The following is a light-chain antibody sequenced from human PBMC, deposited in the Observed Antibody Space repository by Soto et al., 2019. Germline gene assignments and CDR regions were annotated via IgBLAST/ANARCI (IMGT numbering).Light chain of an antibody. CDR1: QSLVHIDGNTY. V-gene: IGKV2-24*01. Sequence: DIVLTQTRLSSPVTLGQPASISCRSSQSLVHIDGNTYFNWLQQRPGQPPRLLIYKISNRFPGVPDSFSGSGAGTDFTLKISRVEAEDVGVYYCMQATQSSTFGQGTRLEIK. J-gene: IGKJ2*01. CDR2: KIS. CDR3: MQATQSST.